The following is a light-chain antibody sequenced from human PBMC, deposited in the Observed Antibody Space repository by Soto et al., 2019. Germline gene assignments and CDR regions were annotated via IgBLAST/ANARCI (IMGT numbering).Light chain of an antibody. Sequence: DIVMTQSPDSLAVSLGERATINCKSSQSILYTPNNNNYLAWFQQKPGQPPRLLIYWASTRESGVPDRFSCSGSGTDFTLTISSLQAEDVAVYYCQQYYNTFPTFGQGTKVEIK. J-gene: IGKJ1*01. V-gene: IGKV4-1*01. CDR3: QQYYNTFPT. CDR2: WAS. CDR1: QSILYTPNNNNY.